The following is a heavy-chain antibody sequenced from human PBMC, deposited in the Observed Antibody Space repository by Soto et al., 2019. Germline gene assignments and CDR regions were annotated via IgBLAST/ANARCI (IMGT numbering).Heavy chain of an antibody. CDR2: FIPMSGTA. CDR1: GGTFSSYA. J-gene: IGHJ6*02. D-gene: IGHD2-15*01. CDR3: ARYHGGSSSVEISSYYYDGMDV. Sequence: QVQLVQSGAEVQKPGASVKVSCKASGGTFSSYAISWVRQTPGHGLEWMVWFIPMSGTANYAQKFQGRVTITADESTSTAYMELSGLRSEDTAVYYCARYHGGSSSVEISSYYYDGMDVWGQGTTVTVSS. V-gene: IGHV1-69*01.